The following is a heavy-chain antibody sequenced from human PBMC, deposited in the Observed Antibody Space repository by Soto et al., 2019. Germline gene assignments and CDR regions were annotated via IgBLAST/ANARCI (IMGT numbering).Heavy chain of an antibody. J-gene: IGHJ6*02. Sequence: QVQLVQSGAEVKKPGSSVKVTCKACGGTFSSYTISWVRQAPGQGLEWMGRIIPILGIANYAQKFQGRVTITADKSTSTAYMELSSLRSEDTAVYYCASRSGAFYGMDVWGQGTTVTVSS. CDR1: GGTFSSYT. CDR2: IIPILGIA. CDR3: ASRSGAFYGMDV. V-gene: IGHV1-69*02.